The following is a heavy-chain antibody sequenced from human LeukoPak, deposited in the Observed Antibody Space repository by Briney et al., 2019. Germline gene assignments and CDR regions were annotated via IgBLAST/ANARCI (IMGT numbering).Heavy chain of an antibody. CDR2: ISYGGSIN. CDR3: AIDRRYGGGGSCYFDDFFGY. V-gene: IGHV3-30-3*01. J-gene: IGHJ4*02. CDR1: GYNLNSYA. D-gene: IGHD2-15*01. Sequence: GRSLSLFCAASGYNLNSYAVHWVRQAPGKGLEWVAVISYGGSINFYAASVKGRFTISRDNSKNTLYLQMNSLRAEDSALYFSAIDRRYGGGGSCYFDDFFGYWGQGTLVTVSS.